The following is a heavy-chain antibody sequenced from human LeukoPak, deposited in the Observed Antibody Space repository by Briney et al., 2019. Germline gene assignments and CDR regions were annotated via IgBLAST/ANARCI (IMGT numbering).Heavy chain of an antibody. D-gene: IGHD4-11*01. J-gene: IGHJ4*02. CDR1: GFTFSSYG. V-gene: IGHV3-30*02. CDR3: AKDLDYTNYFDY. Sequence: GGSLRLSCAASGFTFSSYGVHWVRQAPGKGLEWVAFIRSGGGNKFYADSVKGRFTISRDNSKNTLYLQVNSLRAEDTAVYYCAKDLDYTNYFDYWGQGTLVTVSS. CDR2: IRSGGGNK.